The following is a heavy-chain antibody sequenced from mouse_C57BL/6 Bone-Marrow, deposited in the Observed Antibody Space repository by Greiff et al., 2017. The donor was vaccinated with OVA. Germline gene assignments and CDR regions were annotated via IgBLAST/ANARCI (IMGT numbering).Heavy chain of an antibody. CDR2: IRNKANGYTT. J-gene: IGHJ2*01. CDR3: ARYIERPHYFDD. CDR1: GFTFTDYY. Sequence: EVKVEESGGGLVQPGGSLSLSCAASGFTFTDYYMSWVRQPPGKALEWLGFIRNKANGYTTEYSASVKGRFTISRDNSQSILYLQMNALRAEDSATYYCARYIERPHYFDDWGKGTTLTVSS. V-gene: IGHV7-3*01. D-gene: IGHD1-2*01.